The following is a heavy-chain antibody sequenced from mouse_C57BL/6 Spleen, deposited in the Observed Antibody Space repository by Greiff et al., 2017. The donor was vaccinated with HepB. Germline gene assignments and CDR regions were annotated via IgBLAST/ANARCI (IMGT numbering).Heavy chain of an antibody. CDR1: GFTFSSYA. J-gene: IGHJ4*01. CDR2: ISDGGSYT. D-gene: IGHD2-3*01. CDR3: ARDTADGYYRYYAMDY. V-gene: IGHV5-4*01. Sequence: EVKLMESGGGLVKPGGSLKLSCAASGFTFSSYAMSWVRQTPEKRLEWVATISDGGSYTYYPDNVKGRFTISRDNAKNNLYLQMSHLKSEDTAMYYCARDTADGYYRYYAMDYWGQGTSVTVSS.